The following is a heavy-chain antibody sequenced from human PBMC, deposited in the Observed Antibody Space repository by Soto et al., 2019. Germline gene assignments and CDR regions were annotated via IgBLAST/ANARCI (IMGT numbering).Heavy chain of an antibody. D-gene: IGHD6-19*01. Sequence: QVQLVQSGAEVKKPGASVKVSCKASGYTFTSYYMYWVRQAPGQGLEGMGIINPSGGGTNYAQTFQGRFTRTRDTSTRTVDMNLVSVRSEDTSVYYCARDLAVCEYWGQGTVVTVSS. CDR1: GYTFTSYY. J-gene: IGHJ4*02. V-gene: IGHV1-46*01. CDR3: ARDLAVCEY. CDR2: INPSGGGT.